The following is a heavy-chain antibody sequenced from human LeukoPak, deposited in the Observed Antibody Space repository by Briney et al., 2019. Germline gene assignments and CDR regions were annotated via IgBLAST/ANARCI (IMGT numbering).Heavy chain of an antibody. CDR2: IYCSGNT. Sequence: PPETLSLTCTVSGGSISRVDSCCGWVRQPPGNGREWSGYIYCSGNTYYNPSLKSRVIISVATSKNQFSLKLSSVTAADTAVYCCASNVVVPAAIDYWGQGTLVTVSS. J-gene: IGHJ4*02. CDR3: ASNVVVPAAIDY. CDR1: GGSISRVDSC. V-gene: IGHV4-30-4*08. D-gene: IGHD2-2*01.